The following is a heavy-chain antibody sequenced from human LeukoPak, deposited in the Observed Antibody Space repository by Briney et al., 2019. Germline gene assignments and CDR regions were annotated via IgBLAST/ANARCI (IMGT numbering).Heavy chain of an antibody. Sequence: PGRSLTLSCAASGFTFSSHAMHWVRQAPGKGLEWVAFISYDGSIKYYADSVKGRFTISRDNSKNTLYLQMSSLRTEDTAVYYCARDRSRNYSCDYWGQGTLVSVSS. J-gene: IGHJ4*02. D-gene: IGHD2-2*01. V-gene: IGHV3-30-3*01. CDR2: ISYDGSIK. CDR3: ARDRSRNYSCDY. CDR1: GFTFSSHA.